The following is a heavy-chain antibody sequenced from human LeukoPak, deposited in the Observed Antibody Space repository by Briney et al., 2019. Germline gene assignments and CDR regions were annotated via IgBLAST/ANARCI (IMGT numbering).Heavy chain of an antibody. J-gene: IGHJ5*02. CDR3: AREDIVVVPAGFDP. CDR2: IIPIFGTA. V-gene: IGHV1-69*13. Sequence: ASARVSCKASGGTFSSYAISWVRQAPGQGLEWMGGIIPIFGTANYAQKFQGRVTITADESTSTAYMELSSLRSEDTAVYYCAREDIVVVPAGFDPWGQGTLVTVSS. CDR1: GGTFSSYA. D-gene: IGHD2-2*01.